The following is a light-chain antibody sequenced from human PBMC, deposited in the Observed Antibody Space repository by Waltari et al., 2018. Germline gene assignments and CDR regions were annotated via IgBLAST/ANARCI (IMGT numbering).Light chain of an antibody. J-gene: IGKJ1*01. CDR1: QSVSRA. Sequence: EIVLTQSPGTLSLSLGVRATLSCRASQSVSRALAWYQQKPGQAPRLLIYDASTRATGIPDRFSGSGSGTDFSLTISRLEPDDFAVYYCQHYVRLPATFGQGTTVEI. CDR2: DAS. V-gene: IGKV3-20*01. CDR3: QHYVRLPAT.